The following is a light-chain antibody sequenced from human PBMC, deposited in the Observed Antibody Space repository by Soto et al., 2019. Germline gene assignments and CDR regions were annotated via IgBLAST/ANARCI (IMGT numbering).Light chain of an antibody. Sequence: EIVLTQSPATLSLSPGERAALSCRASQSISTYLAWYQQKPGQAPRLLIYDASDRATGIPARFSGSGSGTDFTLTISSLEPEDFAHYYCQHRRNPGPWTLGPGTKVEIK. J-gene: IGKJ1*01. CDR3: QHRRNPGPWT. V-gene: IGKV3-11*01. CDR2: DAS. CDR1: QSISTY.